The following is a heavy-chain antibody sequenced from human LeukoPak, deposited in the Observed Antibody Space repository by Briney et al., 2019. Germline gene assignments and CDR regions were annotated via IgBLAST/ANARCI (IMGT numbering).Heavy chain of an antibody. CDR3: ASQIDGFGEFDYFDY. CDR2: IYYSGST. CDR1: GGSISSYY. D-gene: IGHD3-10*01. Sequence: SETLSLTCTVSGGSISSYYWSWIRQPPGKGLEWIGYIYYSGSTYYNPSLKSRVTISVDTSKNQFSLKLSSVTAADTAVYYCASQIDGFGEFDYFDYWGQGTLVTVSS. J-gene: IGHJ4*02. V-gene: IGHV4-59*08.